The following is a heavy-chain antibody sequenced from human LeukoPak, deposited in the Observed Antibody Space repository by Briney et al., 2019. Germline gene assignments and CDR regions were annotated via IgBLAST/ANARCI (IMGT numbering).Heavy chain of an antibody. CDR2: IYSGGST. Sequence: GGSLRLSCAASGFTVSSNYLSWVRQAPGKGLEWVSTIYSGGSTYYADFVTGRFTISRDNSKNTLYLQMNSLRADDTAVYYCARDGAVLTGYYDYWGQGTLVTVSS. CDR1: GFTVSSNY. J-gene: IGHJ4*02. V-gene: IGHV3-66*01. D-gene: IGHD3-9*01. CDR3: ARDGAVLTGYYDY.